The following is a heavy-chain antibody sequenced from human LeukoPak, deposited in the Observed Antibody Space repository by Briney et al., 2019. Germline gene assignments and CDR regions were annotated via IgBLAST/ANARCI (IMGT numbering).Heavy chain of an antibody. D-gene: IGHD3-22*01. V-gene: IGHV3-7*01. CDR2: IKYDESHK. CDR1: GFSFSSYW. Sequence: PGGSLRLSCVASGFSFSSYWMAWVRQAPGKGLEWVANIKYDESHKYYVDSVKGRFTISRDNAKNSVYLQMNSLRVDDTAVYFCASSHDSSGNDWGQGTMVTVSS. J-gene: IGHJ4*02. CDR3: ASSHDSSGND.